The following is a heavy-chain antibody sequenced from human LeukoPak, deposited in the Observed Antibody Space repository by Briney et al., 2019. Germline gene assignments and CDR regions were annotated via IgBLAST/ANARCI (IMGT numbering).Heavy chain of an antibody. CDR3: AKACCGGDCYSSAFDI. Sequence: GGSLRLSCTASGFTFSSYGMHWVRQAPGKGLEWVAVIWYDGGNKYYADSVRGRFTISRDNAKNTLYLQMNSLRAEDTAVYCCAKACCGGDCYSSAFDIWGQGTMVTVSS. D-gene: IGHD2-21*02. J-gene: IGHJ3*02. CDR2: IWYDGGNK. V-gene: IGHV3-33*06. CDR1: GFTFSSYG.